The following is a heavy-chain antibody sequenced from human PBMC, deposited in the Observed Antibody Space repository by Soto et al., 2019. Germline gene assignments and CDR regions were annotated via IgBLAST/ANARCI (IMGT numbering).Heavy chain of an antibody. D-gene: IGHD2-21*02. CDR1: GFTFSRSA. V-gene: IGHV3-23*01. CDR3: AKLSPDKCSGDCYPI. CDR2: IIYNGEGT. J-gene: IGHJ3*02. Sequence: WGSLRLYCAGASGFTFSRSALSWVRPAPGKGLEWLSAIIYNGEGTFYADSVKGRFTISRDNSRNTVYMQMNSLRAEDTPVYYCAKLSPDKCSGDCYPILGQETMVNVS.